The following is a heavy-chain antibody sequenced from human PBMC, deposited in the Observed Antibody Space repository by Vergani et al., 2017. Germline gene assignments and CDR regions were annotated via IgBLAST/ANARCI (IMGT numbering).Heavy chain of an antibody. Sequence: QVQLVESGGGVVQPGRSLRLSCAASGFTFSSYAMHWVRQAPGKGLEWVAVISYDGSNKYYADSVKGRFTISRDNSKNTRYLQMNSLRAEDTAVYYCAGESTPTPIFGVVIPNWFDPWGQGTLVTVSS. CDR3: AGESTPTPIFGVVIPNWFDP. V-gene: IGHV3-30-3*01. CDR1: GFTFSSYA. J-gene: IGHJ5*02. D-gene: IGHD3-3*01. CDR2: ISYDGSNK.